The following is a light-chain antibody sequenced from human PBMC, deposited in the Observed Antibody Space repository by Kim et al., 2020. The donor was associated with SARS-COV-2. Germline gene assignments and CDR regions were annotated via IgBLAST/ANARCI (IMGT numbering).Light chain of an antibody. Sequence: SASVGDTVNITCRTSQNIINYLNWYQQIPGKAPKLLIHTASTLQNGVPSRFSGSGSGTDFTLTITSLQPEDSAIFYCQQSYSAPHTCGQGTKLEI. CDR3: QQSYSAPHT. V-gene: IGKV1-39*01. CDR2: TAS. J-gene: IGKJ2*01. CDR1: QNIINY.